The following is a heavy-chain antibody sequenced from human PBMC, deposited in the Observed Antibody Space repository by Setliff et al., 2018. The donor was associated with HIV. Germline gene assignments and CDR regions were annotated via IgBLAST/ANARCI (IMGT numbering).Heavy chain of an antibody. V-gene: IGHV1-8*02. D-gene: IGHD3-22*01. CDR3: ARGGGGYYYVGAVDI. Sequence: ASVKVSCKASAYTFTSYGISWVRQAPGQGLEWMGWMNPDSGNTGYAQKFQGRVTMTGNTSISTAYMELSSLRSEDTAVYYCARGGGGYYYVGAVDIWGQGTVVTVSS. CDR1: AYTFTSYG. CDR2: MNPDSGNT. J-gene: IGHJ3*02.